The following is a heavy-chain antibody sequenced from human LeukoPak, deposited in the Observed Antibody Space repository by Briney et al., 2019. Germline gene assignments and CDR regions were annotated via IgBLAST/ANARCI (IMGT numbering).Heavy chain of an antibody. CDR1: AFTFSSYA. V-gene: IGHV3-30-3*01. D-gene: IGHD2-15*01. J-gene: IGHJ4*02. CDR3: ARAPPSAKGLYDY. Sequence: GRSLRLSCAAAAFTFSSYATHCVRHAPGKGRGWVAVISYDGSNKHYAASVKGRFTISRDNSKNTLYLQMTSLRAEDTAVYYCARAPPSAKGLYDYWGQGTLVTVSS. CDR2: ISYDGSNK.